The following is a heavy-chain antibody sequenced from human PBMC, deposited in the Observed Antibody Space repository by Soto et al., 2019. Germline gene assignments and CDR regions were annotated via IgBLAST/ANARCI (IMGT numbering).Heavy chain of an antibody. CDR2: IFFTGSA. V-gene: IGHV4-61*01. Sequence: QVQLQESGPGLVRPSETLSLTCTVSGGSVSTGSYDWSWIRQPPGKGLEWIGKIFFTGSAHYNPPLRNRVTMSVDTSKDQFSLTLTSVTAADTAVYYCARDGHGMDVWGQGTTVTVSS. J-gene: IGHJ6*02. CDR3: ARDGHGMDV. CDR1: GGSVSTGSYD.